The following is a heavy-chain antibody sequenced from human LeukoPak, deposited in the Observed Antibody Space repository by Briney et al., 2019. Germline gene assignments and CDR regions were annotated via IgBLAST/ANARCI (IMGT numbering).Heavy chain of an antibody. V-gene: IGHV4-34*01. CDR3: ARCRDGYNSSGGYYYYMDV. CDR1: GGSFSGYY. CDR2: INHSGST. D-gene: IGHD5-24*01. Sequence: PSETLSLTCAVYGGSFSGYYWSWIRQPPGKGLEWIGEINHSGSTNYNPSLKSRVTISVDTSKNQFSLKLSSVTAADTAVYYCARCRDGYNSSGGYYYYMDVWGKGTTVTVSS. J-gene: IGHJ6*03.